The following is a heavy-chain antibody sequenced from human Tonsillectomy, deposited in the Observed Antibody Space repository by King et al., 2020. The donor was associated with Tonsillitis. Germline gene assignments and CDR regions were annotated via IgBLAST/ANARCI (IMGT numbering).Heavy chain of an antibody. CDR2: VYTRGNT. D-gene: IGHD2-15*01. CDR3: ARDIGYDAFDI. Sequence: QVQLQESGPGLVKPSQTLSLTCSVSGGSIGSGNYYWRWIRQTAGKGLEWIGRVYTRGNTNYNPALQSRLTISIDTSENKVSLRLNSVTAADTAVYYCARDIGYDAFDIWGQGTLVTVSS. J-gene: IGHJ3*02. V-gene: IGHV4-61*02. CDR1: GGSIGSGNYY.